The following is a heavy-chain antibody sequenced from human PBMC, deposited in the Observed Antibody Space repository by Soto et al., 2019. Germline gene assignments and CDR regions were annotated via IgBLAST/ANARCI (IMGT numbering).Heavy chain of an antibody. CDR1: GFTVSSNY. V-gene: IGHV3-66*01. D-gene: IGHD4-17*01. CDR2: IYSGGST. J-gene: IGHJ6*03. Sequence: GGSLRLSCAASGFTVSSNYMSWVRQAPGKGLEWVSVIYSGGSTYYADSVKGRFTISRDNSKNTLYLQMNSPRAEDTAVYYCARVGTVTTIYYYMDVWGRGTTVTVSS. CDR3: ARVGTVTTIYYYMDV.